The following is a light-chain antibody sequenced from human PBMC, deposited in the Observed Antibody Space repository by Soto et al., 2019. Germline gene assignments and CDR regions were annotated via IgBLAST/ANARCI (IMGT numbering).Light chain of an antibody. V-gene: IGKV3-20*01. J-gene: IGKJ1*01. Sequence: ETVVSKSPCTVSLTPRDRATLSCGASQSINSNLAWYQQRPGQAPRLLIFGASTRATGIPARFSGSGSGTDFTLTISRLEPEDFAVYYCQQYGSSITWTFAHGTKVDI. CDR2: GAS. CDR3: QQYGSSITWT. CDR1: QSINSN.